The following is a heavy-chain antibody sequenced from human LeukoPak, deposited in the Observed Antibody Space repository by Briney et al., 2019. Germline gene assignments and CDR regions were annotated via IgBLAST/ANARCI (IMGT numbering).Heavy chain of an antibody. V-gene: IGHV4-59*12. D-gene: IGHD2-21*02. J-gene: IGHJ5*02. CDR1: GGSTSSYY. Sequence: SETLSLTCTVSGGSTSSYYWSWIRQPPGKGLEWIGYIYYSGSTNYNPSLKSRVTISVDTSKNQFSLKLSSVTAADTAVYYCARSLYCGGDCLNWFDPWGQGTLVTVSS. CDR3: ARSLYCGGDCLNWFDP. CDR2: IYYSGST.